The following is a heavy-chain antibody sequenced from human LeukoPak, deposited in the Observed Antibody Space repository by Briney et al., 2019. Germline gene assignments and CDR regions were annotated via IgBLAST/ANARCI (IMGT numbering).Heavy chain of an antibody. D-gene: IGHD6-13*01. CDR1: GFTFSSYY. J-gene: IGHJ3*02. CDR2: ISSSSSYI. CDR3: ARGGAAAGIDAFDI. Sequence: PGGSLRLSCAGSGFTFSSYYMNWVRQAPGKGLEWVSSISSSSSYICYADSVKGRFTISRDNAKNSLYLQMNSLRAEDTAVYYCARGGAAAGIDAFDIWGHGTMVTVSS. V-gene: IGHV3-21*01.